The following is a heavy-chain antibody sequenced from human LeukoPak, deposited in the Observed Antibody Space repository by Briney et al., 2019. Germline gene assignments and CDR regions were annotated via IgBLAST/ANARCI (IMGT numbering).Heavy chain of an antibody. CDR3: AVFGYGSGSRDY. CDR2: ITGSRTTI. J-gene: IGHJ4*02. CDR1: GFTFSTYT. Sequence: LPGRCLRLSCAASGFTFSTYTMKWVSQAPRKGLEWVTSITGSRTTIDYADSVKGRFNISRDNAQKSLYLQMNSLRAQDTAVYYCAVFGYGSGSRDYWGQRTLATVPS. D-gene: IGHD3-10*01. V-gene: IGHV3-48*01.